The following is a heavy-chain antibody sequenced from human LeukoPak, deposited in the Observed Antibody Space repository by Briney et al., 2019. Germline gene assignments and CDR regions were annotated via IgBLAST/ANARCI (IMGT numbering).Heavy chain of an antibody. J-gene: IGHJ5*02. CDR2: ILQDGSEK. D-gene: IGHD2-21*02. Sequence: AGGSLRLSCAASGFTFSSYWMSWVRQTPGKGLEWVAIILQDGSEKHYVASVKGRFTISRDNAKNSLYLQMNSLRAEDTAVYYCARDMPPGVVVVTAPGWFDPWGQGTLVTVSS. V-gene: IGHV3-7*01. CDR3: ARDMPPGVVVVTAPGWFDP. CDR1: GFTFSSYW.